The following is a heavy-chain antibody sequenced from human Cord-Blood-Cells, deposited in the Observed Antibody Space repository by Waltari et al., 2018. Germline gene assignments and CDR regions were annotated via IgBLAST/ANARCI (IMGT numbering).Heavy chain of an antibody. Sequence: QVQLQQWGAGLLKPSETLSLTCAVYGGSFSGYYWSWIRQPPGKGLEWIGEVNHSGSTNNNPSLKSRVTISVDTSKNQFSLKLSSVTAADTAVYYCARGYGGNSRPDGWTYDWFDPWGQGTLVTVSS. D-gene: IGHD4-17*01. J-gene: IGHJ5*02. CDR2: VNHSGST. CDR1: GGSFSGYY. CDR3: ARGYGGNSRPDGWTYDWFDP. V-gene: IGHV4-34*01.